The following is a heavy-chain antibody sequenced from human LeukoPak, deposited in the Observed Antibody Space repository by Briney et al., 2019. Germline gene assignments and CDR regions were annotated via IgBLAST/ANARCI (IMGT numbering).Heavy chain of an antibody. CDR1: GFTFSSYA. J-gene: IGHJ3*02. CDR2: ISGSGGST. D-gene: IGHD3-22*01. CDR3: AKVRGGSYLYDAFDI. V-gene: IGHV3-23*01. Sequence: HPGGSLRLSCAASGFTFSSYAMSWVRQAPGKGLEWVSAISGSGGSTYYADSVQGRFTISRDNSKNTLYLQMNSLRAEDTAVYYCAKVRGGSYLYDAFDIWGQGTMVTVSS.